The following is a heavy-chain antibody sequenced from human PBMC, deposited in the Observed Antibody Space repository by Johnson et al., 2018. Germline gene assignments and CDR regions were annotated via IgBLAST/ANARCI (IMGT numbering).Heavy chain of an antibody. CDR3: ARSRVHYYYYYMDV. Sequence: QVQLVQSGGGVVQPGRSLRLSCAASGFSFSSYVMHWVRQAPGEGLEWVANIWSDGGNIKYGDAVKGRFTISRDNAKNSLFLQMNTLRAEDSALYYCARSRVHYYYYYMDVWGNGTTVTVSS. CDR2: IWSDGGNI. V-gene: IGHV3-33*01. J-gene: IGHJ6*03. D-gene: IGHD1-1*01. CDR1: GFSFSSYV.